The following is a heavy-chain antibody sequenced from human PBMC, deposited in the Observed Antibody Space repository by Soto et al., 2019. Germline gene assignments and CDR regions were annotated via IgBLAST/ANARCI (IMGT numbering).Heavy chain of an antibody. CDR3: AAYSHKGY. CDR1: GFTVSNNY. J-gene: IGHJ4*02. CDR2: IYSGGST. V-gene: IGHV3-66*01. Sequence: PGGSLRLSCAASGFTVSNNYMSWVRQAPGKRLEWVSLIYSGGSTYYADSVKGRFTISRDSSKNTLYLQMNSLRAEDTAMYYCAAYSHKGYWGQGTLVTVSS. D-gene: IGHD3-16*01.